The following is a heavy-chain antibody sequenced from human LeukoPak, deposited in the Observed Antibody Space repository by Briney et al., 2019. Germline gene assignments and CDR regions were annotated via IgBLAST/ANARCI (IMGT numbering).Heavy chain of an antibody. J-gene: IGHJ4*02. CDR3: AKRSAPVLLWFGELYFDY. V-gene: IGHV3-48*01. Sequence: GGSLRLSCAASGFTFSTYSMNWVRQAPGKGLEWVSYISSSSSTIYYADSVKGRFTISRANSKNTLYLQMNSLRAEDTAVYYCAKRSAPVLLWFGELYFDYWGQGTLVTVSS. CDR2: ISSSSSTI. CDR1: GFTFSTYS. D-gene: IGHD3-10*01.